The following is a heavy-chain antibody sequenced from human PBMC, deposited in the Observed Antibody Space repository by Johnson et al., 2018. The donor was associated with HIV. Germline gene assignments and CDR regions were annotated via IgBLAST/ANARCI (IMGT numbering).Heavy chain of an antibody. Sequence: VQLVESGGGLIQPGGSLRLSCAASGFSFDDYAMHWVRQVPGKGLEWVSGISWNSGSIGYADSVKGRFTISRDNAKNSLYLQMNSLRAEDTALYYCANGGIAARPGAFDIWGQGTMVTVSS. V-gene: IGHV3-9*01. CDR3: ANGGIAARPGAFDI. CDR1: GFSFDDYA. J-gene: IGHJ3*02. D-gene: IGHD6-6*01. CDR2: ISWNSGSI.